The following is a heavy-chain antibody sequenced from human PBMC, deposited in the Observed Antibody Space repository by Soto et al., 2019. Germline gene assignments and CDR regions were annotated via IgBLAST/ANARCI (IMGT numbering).Heavy chain of an antibody. CDR2: INHSGST. V-gene: IGHV4-34*01. CDR1: GGSFSGYY. D-gene: IGHD2-8*01. Sequence: PSETLSRTCAVYGGSFSGYYWTWIRQPPWKWLEWIGDINHSGSTNYNASLKSLVTMSVDTSTNQVYLTLESVTAADTAVYYCAREEVPQWFNRGYYGVDVWGQGTTVTVSS. J-gene: IGHJ6*02. CDR3: AREEVPQWFNRGYYGVDV.